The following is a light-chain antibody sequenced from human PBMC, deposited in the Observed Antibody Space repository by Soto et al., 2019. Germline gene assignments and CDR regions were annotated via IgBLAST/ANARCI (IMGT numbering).Light chain of an antibody. Sequence: EIVETQSPGTHDKSRRERATLSCMTSQSVSSSYLAWYQQKPGQAPRLLIYGASSRATGIPDRFSGSGSGTDFTLTIISLQPEHFAGNDFPHYGISPRRFGEGTKVDIK. J-gene: IGKJ1*01. CDR2: GAS. CDR3: PHYGISPRR. V-gene: IGKV3-20*01. CDR1: QSVSSSY.